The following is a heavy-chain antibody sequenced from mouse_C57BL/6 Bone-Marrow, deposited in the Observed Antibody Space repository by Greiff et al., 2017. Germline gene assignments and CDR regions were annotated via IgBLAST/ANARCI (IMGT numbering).Heavy chain of an antibody. CDR1: GYTFTSYW. CDR2: IDPSDSYT. CDR3: ARGLRRFAY. Sequence: QVQLQQSGAELVKPGASVKLSCKASGYTFTSYWMQWVKQRPGQGLEWIGEIDPSDSYTNYNQKFKGKATLTVDTSSSTAYMQLSSLTSEDSAVYYCARGLRRFAYWGQGTLVTVSA. D-gene: IGHD1-1*01. V-gene: IGHV1-50*01. J-gene: IGHJ3*01.